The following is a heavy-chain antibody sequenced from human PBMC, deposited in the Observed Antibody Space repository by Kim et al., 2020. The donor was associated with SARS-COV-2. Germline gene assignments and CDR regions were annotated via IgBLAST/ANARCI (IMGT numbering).Heavy chain of an antibody. V-gene: IGHV3-23*01. CDR1: GFTFSSYA. Sequence: GGSLRLSCAASGFTFSSYAMSWVRQAPGKGLEWVSAISGSGGSTYYADSVKGRFTISRDNSKNTLYLQMNSLRAEDTAVYYCAKGDGSGSYYNGADYWGQGTLVTVSS. CDR3: AKGDGSGSYYNGADY. CDR2: ISGSGGST. J-gene: IGHJ4*02. D-gene: IGHD3-10*01.